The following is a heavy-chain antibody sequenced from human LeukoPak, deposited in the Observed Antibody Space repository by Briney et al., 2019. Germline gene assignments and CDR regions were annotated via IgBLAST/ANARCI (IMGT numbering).Heavy chain of an antibody. D-gene: IGHD3-10*01. Sequence: SETLSLTCAVYGGSFSGYYWSWIRQPPGKGLEWIGEINHSGSTNYNPSLKSRVTISVDTSKNQFSLKLSSVTAADTAVYYCARVRDYYGSGSHSKGGRRIDYWAREPWSPSPQ. CDR2: INHSGST. CDR1: GGSFSGYY. J-gene: IGHJ4*02. V-gene: IGHV4-34*01. CDR3: ARVRDYYGSGSHSKGGRRIDY.